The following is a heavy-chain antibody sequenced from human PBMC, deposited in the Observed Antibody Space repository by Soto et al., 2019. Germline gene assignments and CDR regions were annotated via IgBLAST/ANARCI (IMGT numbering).Heavy chain of an antibody. D-gene: IGHD5-18*01. Sequence: EVQLVESGGGLVQPGGSLRLSCAASGFTFSSYWMHWVRQAPGKGLVWVSRIKLDGSSTNYADSGRGRFTISRDNAKNTVYLQMNSLRDEDTAVYYCARGIRNYYGTDVWGQGTTVSVSS. V-gene: IGHV3-74*01. CDR2: IKLDGSST. J-gene: IGHJ6*02. CDR3: ARGIRNYYGTDV. CDR1: GFTFSSYW.